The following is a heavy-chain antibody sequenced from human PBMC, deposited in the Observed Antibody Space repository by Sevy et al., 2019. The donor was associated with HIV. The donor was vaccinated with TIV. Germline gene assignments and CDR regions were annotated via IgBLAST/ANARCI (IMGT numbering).Heavy chain of an antibody. J-gene: IGHJ3*02. CDR2: IWYDGSNK. D-gene: IGHD3-22*01. CDR1: GFTFSSYG. Sequence: GGSLRLSCAASGFTFSSYGMHWVRQAPGKGLEWVAVIWYDGSNKYYADSVKGRFTISRDNSKNTLYLQMNSLRAEDTAVHYCATGLYYYDSSGYSGDAFDIWGQGTMVTDSS. V-gene: IGHV3-33*01. CDR3: ATGLYYYDSSGYSGDAFDI.